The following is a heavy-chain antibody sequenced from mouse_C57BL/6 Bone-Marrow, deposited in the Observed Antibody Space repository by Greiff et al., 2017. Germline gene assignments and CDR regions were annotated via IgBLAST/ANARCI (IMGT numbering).Heavy chain of an antibody. D-gene: IGHD1-1*01. Sequence: EVKLQESGAELVKPGASVKLSCTASGFNIKDYYMHWVKQRTEQGLEWIGRIDPEDGDTKYAPKFQGKATITADTSSNTAYLQLSSLTSEDTAVYYCARHYYGSSYVAWFAYWGQGTLVTVSA. J-gene: IGHJ3*01. CDR1: GFNIKDYY. V-gene: IGHV14-2*01. CDR2: IDPEDGDT. CDR3: ARHYYGSSYVAWFAY.